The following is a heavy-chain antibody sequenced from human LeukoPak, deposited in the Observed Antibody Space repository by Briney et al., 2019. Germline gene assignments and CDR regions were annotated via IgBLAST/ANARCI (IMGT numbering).Heavy chain of an antibody. Sequence: GGSLRLSCAASGFTFSSYSMNWVRQAPGKGLEWVSSISSSSYIYYADSVKGRFTISRDNSKNTLYLQMNSLRVEDTAVYYCARDRSPGSSCFDYWGQGTLVTVSS. D-gene: IGHD2-15*01. CDR2: ISSSSYI. CDR1: GFTFSSYS. V-gene: IGHV3-21*01. CDR3: ARDRSPGSSCFDY. J-gene: IGHJ4*02.